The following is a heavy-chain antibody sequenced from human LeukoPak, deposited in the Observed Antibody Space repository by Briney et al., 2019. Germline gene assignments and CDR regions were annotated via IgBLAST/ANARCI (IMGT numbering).Heavy chain of an antibody. CDR3: ANRPYSSSWSSGSDYYYGMDV. Sequence: SVNVSCKASGGTFSSYAISWVRQAPGQGLEWMGGIIPIFGTANYAQKFQGRVTITADESTSTAYMELSSLRSEDTAVYYCANRPYSSSWSSGSDYYYGMDVWGQGTTVTVSS. J-gene: IGHJ6*02. CDR2: IIPIFGTA. D-gene: IGHD6-13*01. V-gene: IGHV1-69*13. CDR1: GGTFSSYA.